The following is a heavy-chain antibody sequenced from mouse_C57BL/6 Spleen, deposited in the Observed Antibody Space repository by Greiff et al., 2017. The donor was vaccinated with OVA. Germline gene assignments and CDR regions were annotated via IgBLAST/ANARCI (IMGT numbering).Heavy chain of an antibody. CDR2: IDPSDSYT. V-gene: IGHV1-69*01. CDR3: AKLTGTLMDY. J-gene: IGHJ4*01. D-gene: IGHD4-1*01. CDR1: GYTFTSYW. Sequence: QVQLQQPGAELVMPGASVKLSCKASGYTFTSYWMHWVKQRPGQGLEWIGEIDPSDSYTNYNQKFKGKSTLTVDKSSSTAYMQLSSLTSEDSAVYYCAKLTGTLMDYWGQGTSVTVSS.